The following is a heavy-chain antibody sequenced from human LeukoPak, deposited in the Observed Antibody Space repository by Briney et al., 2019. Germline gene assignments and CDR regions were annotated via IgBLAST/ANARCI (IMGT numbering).Heavy chain of an antibody. J-gene: IGHJ6*03. Sequence: SETLPLTCAVYGGSFSGYYWSWIRQPPGKGLEWIGEINHSGSTNYNPSLKSRVTISVDTSKNQFSLKLSSVTAADTAVYYCARGRIRFLEYYYYYMDVWGKGTTVTVSS. CDR1: GGSFSGYY. D-gene: IGHD3-3*01. V-gene: IGHV4-34*01. CDR3: ARGRIRFLEYYYYYMDV. CDR2: INHSGST.